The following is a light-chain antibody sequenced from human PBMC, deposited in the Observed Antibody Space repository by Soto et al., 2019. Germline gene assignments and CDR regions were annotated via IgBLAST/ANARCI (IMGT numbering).Light chain of an antibody. J-gene: IGKJ2*01. Sequence: ETVMTQSPATLSVSPVERATLSCMASQSISSNLAWYQQKPGQAPRLLIYGASTRATGIPDRFSGSGSGTDFTLTISSLQSEDFAVYFCQQYNNWRSYTFGQGTKVDIK. V-gene: IGKV3-15*01. CDR1: QSISSN. CDR2: GAS. CDR3: QQYNNWRSYT.